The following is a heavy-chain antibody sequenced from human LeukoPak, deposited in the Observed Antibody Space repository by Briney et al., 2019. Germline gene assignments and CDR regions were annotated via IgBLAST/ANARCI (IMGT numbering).Heavy chain of an antibody. D-gene: IGHD4-17*01. CDR2: IYSSGST. J-gene: IGHJ5*02. Sequence: SETLSLTXTVSGGSISSYYWSWIRQTAGRGLGWIGRIYSSGSTNYNPSLKSRVTMSVDTSKNQFSLKLRSVTAADTAMYYCARGNLGTVTTYWFDPWGQGTLVTVSS. CDR1: GGSISSYY. V-gene: IGHV4-4*07. CDR3: ARGNLGTVTTYWFDP.